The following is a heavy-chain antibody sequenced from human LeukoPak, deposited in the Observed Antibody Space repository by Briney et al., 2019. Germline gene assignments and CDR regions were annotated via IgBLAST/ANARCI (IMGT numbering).Heavy chain of an antibody. J-gene: IGHJ6*02. CDR1: GYSFGNRR. CDR3: ARGAYGWGSSYNYYGMDV. V-gene: IGHV5-51*01. D-gene: IGHD3-10*01. CDR2: IYPDDSDT. Sequence: GESLKISCKGSGYSFGNRRIGWVRQMPGKGLEWMGIIYPDDSDTIYSPSFEGQVTISADKSISTAYLQWSSLKASDTAMYYCARGAYGWGSSYNYYGMDVWGQGTTVTVSS.